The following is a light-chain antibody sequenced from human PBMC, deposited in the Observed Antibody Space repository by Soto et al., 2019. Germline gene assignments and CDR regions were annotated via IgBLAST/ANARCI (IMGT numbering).Light chain of an antibody. CDR3: NSYTTSGAVV. CDR2: DVT. CDR1: SSDIGGYNF. Sequence: QSVLTQPASVSGSPGQSITISCTGTSSDIGGYNFVSWYQQHPGNAPKLIIYDVTTRPSGVSNRFSGSKSGNAASLTISGLRAEDEAHYYCNSYTTSGAVVFGGGTKLTVL. J-gene: IGLJ3*02. V-gene: IGLV2-14*01.